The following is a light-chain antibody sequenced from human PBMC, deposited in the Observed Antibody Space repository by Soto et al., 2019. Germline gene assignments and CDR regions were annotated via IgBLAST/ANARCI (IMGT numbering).Light chain of an antibody. CDR3: QQYNNWPPTWT. Sequence: EIVMTQSPATLSVSPGERATLSCRASQSVSSNLAWYQQKPGQAPRPLIYGASTRATGIPARFSGSGSGTEFTLTISSLQSEDFAVYYCQQYNNWPPTWTFGQGTKVDIK. V-gene: IGKV3-15*01. CDR2: GAS. CDR1: QSVSSN. J-gene: IGKJ1*01.